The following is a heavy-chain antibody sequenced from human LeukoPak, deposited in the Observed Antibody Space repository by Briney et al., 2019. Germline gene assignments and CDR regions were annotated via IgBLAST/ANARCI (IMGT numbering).Heavy chain of an antibody. D-gene: IGHD1-1*01. J-gene: IGHJ4*02. V-gene: IGHV1-18*01. Sequence: ASVKVSCKASGYTFTSYGISWVRQAPAQGLEWMGWISAYNGNTNYVQKLQGRVTMTTDTSTSTAYIELRSLRSDDTAVYYCARARYRYYFDYWGQGTLVTVSS. CDR3: ARARYRYYFDY. CDR2: ISAYNGNT. CDR1: GYTFTSYG.